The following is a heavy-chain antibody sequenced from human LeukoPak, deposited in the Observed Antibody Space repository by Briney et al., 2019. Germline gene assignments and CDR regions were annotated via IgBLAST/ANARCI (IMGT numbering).Heavy chain of an antibody. Sequence: ASVKVSCKASGYTFTSYGISWVRQAPGQGLEWMGWISAYNGNTNYAQKLQGRVTMTTDTSTSTAYMDLSRLRSDDTTVYYCARDWGFGELGPTSYCGMDVWGQGTTVTVSS. J-gene: IGHJ6*02. V-gene: IGHV1-18*01. CDR1: GYTFTSYG. CDR2: ISAYNGNT. D-gene: IGHD3-10*01. CDR3: ARDWGFGELGPTSYCGMDV.